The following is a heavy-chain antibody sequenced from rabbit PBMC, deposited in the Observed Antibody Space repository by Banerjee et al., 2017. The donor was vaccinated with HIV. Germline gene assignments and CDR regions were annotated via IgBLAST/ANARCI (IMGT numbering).Heavy chain of an antibody. V-gene: IGHV1S47*01. D-gene: IGHD6-1*01. Sequence: ASWVNGRFTISLDNAQNTVSLQMTSLTAADTATYFCARALYAGVAGYGDATDYGMDLWGPGTLVTVS. J-gene: IGHJ6*01. CDR3: ARALYAGVAGYGDATDYGMDL.